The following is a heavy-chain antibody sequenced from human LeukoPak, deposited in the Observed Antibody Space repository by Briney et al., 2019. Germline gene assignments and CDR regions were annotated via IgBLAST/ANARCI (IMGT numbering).Heavy chain of an antibody. CDR1: GFTFSTYA. Sequence: PGWSLTLSCAASGFTFSTYAMTWVRQAPGKGLEWVSAISGNGGSTYSADSVKGRFTISRDNSKNTLYLQMNSLTAEDTAVYYCARGPVVPSATYFFDYWGQGTLVVGSS. CDR2: ISGNGGST. V-gene: IGHV3-23*01. J-gene: IGHJ4*02. D-gene: IGHD2-2*01. CDR3: ARGPVVPSATYFFDY.